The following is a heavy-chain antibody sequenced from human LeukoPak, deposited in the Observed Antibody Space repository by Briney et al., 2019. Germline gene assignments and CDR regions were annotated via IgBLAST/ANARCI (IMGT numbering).Heavy chain of an antibody. CDR3: AKDQSGSAYYYYGMDV. D-gene: IGHD3-10*01. Sequence: GGSLRLSCAASGFTFSSYAMSWVRQAPGKGLEWVSAISGSGGSTYYADSVKGRFTISRDNSKNTLYLQMNSLRAEDTAVYYCAKDQSGSAYYYYGMDVWGQGTTVTVSS. CDR2: ISGSGGST. CDR1: GFTFSSYA. J-gene: IGHJ6*02. V-gene: IGHV3-23*01.